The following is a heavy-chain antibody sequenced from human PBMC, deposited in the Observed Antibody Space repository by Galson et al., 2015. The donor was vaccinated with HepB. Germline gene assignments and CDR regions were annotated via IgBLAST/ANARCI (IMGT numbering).Heavy chain of an antibody. CDR1: GYSFTTHY. CDR2: ISPRDSDT. CDR3: CRERPDTQYFDY. D-gene: IGHD2-2*01. Sequence: SVKVSCKASGYSFTTHYMHWVRQAPGQGLEWMGRISPRDSDTKKAQKFKGRVTMTRDTSTSTVYMQLSGLISGDTAVHYCCRERPDTQYFDYWGQGSLVTVSS. J-gene: IGHJ4*02. V-gene: IGHV1-46*03.